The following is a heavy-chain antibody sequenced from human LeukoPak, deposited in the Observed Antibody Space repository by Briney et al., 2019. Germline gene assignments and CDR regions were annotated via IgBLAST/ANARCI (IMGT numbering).Heavy chain of an antibody. Sequence: SQTLSLTCAVYGGSFSGYYWSWIRQPPGKGLEWIGEINHSGSTNYNPSLKSRVTISVDTSKNQFSLKLSSVTAADTAVYYCARRKLERGEIDYWGQGTLVTVSS. CDR1: GGSFSGYY. CDR2: INHSGST. J-gene: IGHJ4*02. D-gene: IGHD1-1*01. V-gene: IGHV4-34*01. CDR3: ARRKLERGEIDY.